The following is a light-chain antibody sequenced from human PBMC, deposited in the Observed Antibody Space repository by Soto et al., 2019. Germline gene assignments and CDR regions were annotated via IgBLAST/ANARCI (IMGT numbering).Light chain of an antibody. CDR2: DAS. CDR3: QQRADWPIT. J-gene: IGKJ5*01. Sequence: EILMTQSPATLSVSPGERVTFSCRASRSVSNRLAWYQHKPGQAPRLLIYDASNRATGIPARFSGSGSGTDFTLTISSLEPDDFAVYYCQQRADWPITFGQGTRLEIK. CDR1: RSVSNR. V-gene: IGKV3-11*01.